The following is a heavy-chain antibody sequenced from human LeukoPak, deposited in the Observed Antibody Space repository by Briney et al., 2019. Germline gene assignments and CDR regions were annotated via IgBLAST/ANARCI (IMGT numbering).Heavy chain of an antibody. D-gene: IGHD3-22*01. V-gene: IGHV4-59*01. CDR1: GVSISSYY. J-gene: IGHJ3*02. CDR3: AREHHYYDSSGKREAFDI. Sequence: PSETLSLTCTVSGVSISSYYWSWIRQPPGKGLEWIGYIYYSGGTNYNPSLKSRVTISVDTSKNQFSLKLSSVTAADTAVYYCAREHHYYDSSGKREAFDIWGQETMVTVSS. CDR2: IYYSGGT.